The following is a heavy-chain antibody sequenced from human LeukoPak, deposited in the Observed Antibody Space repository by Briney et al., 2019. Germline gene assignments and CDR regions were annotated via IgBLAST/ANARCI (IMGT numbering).Heavy chain of an antibody. J-gene: IGHJ4*02. CDR2: ITTYNGNT. CDR3: ARGYDYGDYVGDFDY. D-gene: IGHD4-17*01. Sequence: ASVKVSCKASGYTFTIYPISWVRQAPGQGLEWMGWITTYNGNTNYAQKLHGRVTMTTDTSTSTAYMDLRGLRSDDTAVYYCARGYDYGDYVGDFDYWGQGTLVTVSS. V-gene: IGHV1-18*01. CDR1: GYTFTIYP.